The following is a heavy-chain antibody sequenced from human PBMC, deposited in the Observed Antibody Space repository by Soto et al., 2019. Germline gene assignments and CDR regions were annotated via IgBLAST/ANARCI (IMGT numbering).Heavy chain of an antibody. CDR2: IYYSGST. CDR3: ATHPEGWHSYGPFNWFDP. CDR1: GGSISSYY. Sequence: QVQLQESGPGLVKPSETLSLTCTVSGGSISSYYWSWIRQPPGKGLEWIGYIYYSGSTNYNPSLKSRVTISIDTSKNQFSLKLSSVTAADTAVYYWATHPEGWHSYGPFNWFDPWGQGTLVTVSS. J-gene: IGHJ5*02. D-gene: IGHD5-18*01. V-gene: IGHV4-59*08.